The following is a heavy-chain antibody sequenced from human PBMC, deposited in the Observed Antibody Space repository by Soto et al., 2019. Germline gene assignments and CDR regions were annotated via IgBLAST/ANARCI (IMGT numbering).Heavy chain of an antibody. V-gene: IGHV3-33*01. D-gene: IGHD3-10*01. CDR1: GFTFSSYG. J-gene: IGHJ6*02. Sequence: SLRLSCAASGFTFSSYGMHWVRQAPGKGLECVAVIWYDGSNKYYADSVKGRFTISRDNSKNTLYLQMNSLRAEDTAVYYCARDLSYGSGFTYYYYGMDVWGQGTTVTVSS. CDR3: ARDLSYGSGFTYYYYGMDV. CDR2: IWYDGSNK.